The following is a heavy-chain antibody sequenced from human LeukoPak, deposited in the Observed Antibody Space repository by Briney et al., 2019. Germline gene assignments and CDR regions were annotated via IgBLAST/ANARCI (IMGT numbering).Heavy chain of an antibody. V-gene: IGHV3-23*01. CDR1: GFTFSTFA. CDR3: AKDYSGSYYYFDY. Sequence: GGSLRLSCAASGFTFSTFAMSWVREAPGKGLEWVSTISGSGGSGGRTYYADSVTGRFTISRDNSKKTLYLQMNSLRADDTAVYYCAKDYSGSYYYFDYWGQGTLVTVSS. CDR2: ISGSGGSGGRT. D-gene: IGHD1-26*01. J-gene: IGHJ4*02.